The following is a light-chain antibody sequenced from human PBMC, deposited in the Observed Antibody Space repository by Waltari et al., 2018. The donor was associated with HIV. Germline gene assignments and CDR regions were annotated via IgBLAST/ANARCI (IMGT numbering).Light chain of an antibody. V-gene: IGLV1-44*01. Sequence: QSVLTQPPSASETHGQRVAISCSGSSSDIGSNAVNWHQQLPGTAPNLLIYSNKQRPSGVPDRFSGSKSGTSASLAISGLQSEDEADYYCAAWDDSLNGPHVVFGGGTKLTVL. CDR3: AAWDDSLNGPHVV. CDR1: SSDIGSNA. J-gene: IGLJ2*01. CDR2: SNK.